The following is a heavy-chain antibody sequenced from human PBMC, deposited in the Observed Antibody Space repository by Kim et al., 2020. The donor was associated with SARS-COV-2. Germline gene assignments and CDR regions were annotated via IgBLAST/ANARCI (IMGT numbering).Heavy chain of an antibody. Sequence: GGSLRPSCAVSGITLRSSWMHWVRQGPGKRLEWLARVNLDGRSTDYADSVKGRFTISGDNAENTLYLHLSSLSAEDTAVYYCTKSGPRAFEIWGQGTMVTVSS. D-gene: IGHD3-3*01. V-gene: IGHV3-74*01. CDR1: GITLRSSW. CDR3: TKSGPRAFEI. J-gene: IGHJ3*02. CDR2: VNLDGRST.